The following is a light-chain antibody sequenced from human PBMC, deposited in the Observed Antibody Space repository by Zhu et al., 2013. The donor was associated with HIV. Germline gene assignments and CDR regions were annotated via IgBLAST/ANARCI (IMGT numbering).Light chain of an antibody. Sequence: EIVMTQSPATLSLSPGERATLSCRASQSVTSGQLAWYQHKPGQAPRLLIYRTSTRATGIPDRFSGSGSGTDFTLSISRLDPEDFAVYFCQQYGSSPLTFGGGTKVEIK. CDR2: RTS. V-gene: IGKV3-20*01. J-gene: IGKJ4*01. CDR1: QSVTSGQ. CDR3: QQYGSSPLT.